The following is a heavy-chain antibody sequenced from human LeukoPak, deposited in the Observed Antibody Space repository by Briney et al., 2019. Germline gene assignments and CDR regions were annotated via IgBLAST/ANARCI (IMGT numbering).Heavy chain of an antibody. J-gene: IGHJ4*02. D-gene: IGHD6-19*01. V-gene: IGHV1-2*02. CDR2: INPNSGGT. CDR1: GYXFTGYY. CDR3: ARDLSDSSGWY. Sequence: ASVKVSCKASGYXFTGYYIHWVRQAPGQGLEWMGWINPNSGGTNYAQKFQGRVTMTRDTSISTAYMELSRLRSDDTAVYYCARDLSDSSGWYWGQGTLVTVSS.